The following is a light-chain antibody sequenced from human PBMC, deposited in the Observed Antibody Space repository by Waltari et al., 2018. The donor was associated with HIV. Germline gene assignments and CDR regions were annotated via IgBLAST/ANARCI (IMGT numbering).Light chain of an antibody. CDR1: SSDVGNYNL. CDR2: EVS. Sequence: QSALTQPAYVSGSPGQSITISCTGTSSDVGNYNLVSWYQQHPGKAPKLMIYEVSKRPSGVSNRFSGSKSGNTASLTISGLQAEDEADYYCCSYSGSVVFGGGTKLTVL. CDR3: CSYSGSVV. V-gene: IGLV2-23*02. J-gene: IGLJ2*01.